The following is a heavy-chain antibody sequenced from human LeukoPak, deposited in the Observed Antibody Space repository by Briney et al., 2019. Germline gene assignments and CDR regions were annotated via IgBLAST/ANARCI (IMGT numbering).Heavy chain of an antibody. Sequence: SETLSLTCAVYGGSFSAYYWSWIRQPPGRGLEWIGEINHSGSTNYNPSLKSRVAISVDTSRNQFSLRLSSVTAADTAVYYCARGQRITMTDWGQGTLVTVSS. CDR1: GGSFSAYY. CDR2: INHSGST. J-gene: IGHJ4*02. D-gene: IGHD3-22*01. CDR3: ARGQRITMTD. V-gene: IGHV4-34*01.